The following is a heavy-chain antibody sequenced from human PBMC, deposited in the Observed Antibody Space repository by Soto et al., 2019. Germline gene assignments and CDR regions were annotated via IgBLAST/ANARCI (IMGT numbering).Heavy chain of an antibody. Sequence: ESGGGLVKPGGSLRLSCAASGFTFSDYYMSWIRQAPGKGLEWVSYISSSGSTIYYADSVKGRFTISRDNAKNSLYLQMNSLRAEDTAVYYCARDSTSLRWLQSHAFDIWGQGTMVTVSS. J-gene: IGHJ3*02. D-gene: IGHD5-12*01. CDR3: ARDSTSLRWLQSHAFDI. CDR1: GFTFSDYY. V-gene: IGHV3-11*01. CDR2: ISSSGSTI.